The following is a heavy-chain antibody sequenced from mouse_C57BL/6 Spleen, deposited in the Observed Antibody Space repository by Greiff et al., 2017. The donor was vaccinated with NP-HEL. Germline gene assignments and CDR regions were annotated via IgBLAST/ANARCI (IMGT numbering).Heavy chain of an antibody. J-gene: IGHJ3*01. CDR1: GFTFSSYG. CDR3: ARPAPAQAAGGFAY. V-gene: IGHV5-6*01. Sequence: EVMLVESGGDLVKPGGSLKLSCAASGFTFSSYGMSWVRQTPDKRLEWVATISSGGSDTYYPDSVKGRFTISRDNAENTLYLQKSSRKSEDTAMYYGARPAPAQAAGGFAYWGQGTLVTVSA. D-gene: IGHD3-2*02. CDR2: ISSGGSDT.